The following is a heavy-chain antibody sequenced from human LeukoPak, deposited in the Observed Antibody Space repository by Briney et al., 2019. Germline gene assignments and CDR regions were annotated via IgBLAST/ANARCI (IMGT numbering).Heavy chain of an antibody. J-gene: IGHJ4*02. V-gene: IGHV4-59*08. CDR1: GGSISSYY. CDR2: IFYSGIT. Sequence: PSETLSLTCTLSGGSISSYYGSWMRQPPGKGLEWIGYIFYSGITNYSPSLKSQVTISVDTYKNQFSLKLSSVTAADTAVYYCARQNNAGGFDYWGQGTMVTVSS. CDR3: ARQNNAGGFDY. D-gene: IGHD3-16*01.